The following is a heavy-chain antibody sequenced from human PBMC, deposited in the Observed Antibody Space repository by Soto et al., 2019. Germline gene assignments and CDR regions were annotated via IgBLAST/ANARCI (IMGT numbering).Heavy chain of an antibody. CDR1: GFTFSSNS. D-gene: IGHD3-3*01. Sequence: EVQLVESGGGLVQPGGSLRLSCAASGFTFSSNSMNWVRQAPGKGLEWVSYISSSSSTIYYADSVKGRFTISRDNAKNSLYLQMNSLRDEDTAVYYCARDGLGSGNLEKYYYYGMDVWGQGTTVTVSS. V-gene: IGHV3-48*02. CDR2: ISSSSSTI. J-gene: IGHJ6*02. CDR3: ARDGLGSGNLEKYYYYGMDV.